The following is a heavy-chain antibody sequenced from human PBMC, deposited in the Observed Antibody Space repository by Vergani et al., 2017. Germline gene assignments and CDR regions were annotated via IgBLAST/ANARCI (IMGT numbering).Heavy chain of an antibody. CDR2: IYHTGSA. Sequence: QVQLLESGPGLLKPSETLSLTCSVSGYSITSGYYWGWIRQPPGRGLEWIGSIYHTGSAYYNPSLKSRVTVSVDTSMNQVSLKLNSVTAGGTAVYYCVRTVALRFGATKDGGWYDPWGQGTLVTVTS. D-gene: IGHD3-10*01. V-gene: IGHV4-38-2*01. CDR1: GYSITSGYY. J-gene: IGHJ5*02. CDR3: VRTVALRFGATKDGGWYDP.